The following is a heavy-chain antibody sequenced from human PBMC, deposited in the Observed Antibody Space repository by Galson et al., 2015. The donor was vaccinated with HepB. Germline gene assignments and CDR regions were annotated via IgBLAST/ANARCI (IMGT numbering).Heavy chain of an antibody. CDR2: MSGTGGTT. CDR1: GFTFSRYA. J-gene: IGHJ4*02. D-gene: IGHD2-21*02. V-gene: IGHV3-23*01. CDR3: GKVAVVVTTIPYCFDY. Sequence: SLRLSCATFGFTFSRYAMSWVRQAPGKGLEWVSGMSGTGGTTFYSDSVKGRSTISSDNSKNTLYLQMNSLSVADTAVYYCGKVAVVVTTIPYCFDYWGQGTQVTVSS.